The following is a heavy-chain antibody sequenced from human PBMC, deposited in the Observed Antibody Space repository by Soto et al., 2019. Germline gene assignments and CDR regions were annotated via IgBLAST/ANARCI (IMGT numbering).Heavy chain of an antibody. CDR1: GGSVIGFGFS. CDR2: ILHTGGT. D-gene: IGHD3-10*01. CDR3: ARLQFGEGFDY. J-gene: IGHJ4*02. Sequence: SETLSRSCSVFGGSVIGFGFSWSCIRQPPGKGLEWIGYILHTGGTQYNPSLKSRVSMSVDKSKNQFSLHLTSVTAADTAVYYCARLQFGEGFDYWGQGALVTVSS. V-gene: IGHV4-30-2*01.